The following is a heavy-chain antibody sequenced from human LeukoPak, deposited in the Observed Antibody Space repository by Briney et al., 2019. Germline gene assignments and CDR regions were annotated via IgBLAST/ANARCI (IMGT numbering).Heavy chain of an antibody. J-gene: IGHJ4*02. V-gene: IGHV4-31*03. CDR1: GGSISSGGYY. CDR3: ARGDSSSLNDY. Sequence: PSETLSLTCTVSGGSISSGGYYWSWIRQHPGKGLEWIGYIYYSGSTYYNPSLKSRVTISVDTSKNQFSLKLSSVTAADTAVYYCARGDSSSLNDYWGQGTLVTVSS. D-gene: IGHD3-22*01. CDR2: IYYSGST.